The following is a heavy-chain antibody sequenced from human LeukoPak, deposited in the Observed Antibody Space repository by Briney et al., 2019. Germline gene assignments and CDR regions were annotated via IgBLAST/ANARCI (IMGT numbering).Heavy chain of an antibody. V-gene: IGHV3-23*01. J-gene: IGHJ4*02. D-gene: IGHD3-10*01. Sequence: PGGSLRLSCAASGFTFSGYAMRWVRQAPGKGLEWVSGISGRGSTTYYADSVKGRFTIPRNNSKNTLYLQMNSLRAEDTAVYYCAKAADYYGLGSYYTVVDYWGQGTLVTVSS. CDR2: ISGRGSTT. CDR3: AKAADYYGLGSYYTVVDY. CDR1: GFTFSGYA.